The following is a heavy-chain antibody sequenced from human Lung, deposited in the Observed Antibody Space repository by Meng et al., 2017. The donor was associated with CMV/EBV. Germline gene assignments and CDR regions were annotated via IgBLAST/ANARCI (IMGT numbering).Heavy chain of an antibody. CDR2: IDSDGRDI. CDR3: ARGVAESLGWEMGY. CDR1: GFTLRRYW. D-gene: IGHD1-26*01. J-gene: IGHJ4*02. V-gene: IGHV3-74*03. Sequence: EVQLVESGXGLVQPGGSLRLSCAVSGFTLRRYWMHWVRQAPGKGLEWVSRIDSDGRDITYADSVRGRFTISRDDAKNTLYLQMNSLRVEDTAVYYCARGVAESLGWEMGYWGQGTLVTVSS.